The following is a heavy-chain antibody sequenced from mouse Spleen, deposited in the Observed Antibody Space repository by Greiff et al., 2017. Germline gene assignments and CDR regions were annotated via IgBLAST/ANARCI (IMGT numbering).Heavy chain of an antibody. J-gene: IGHJ2*01. V-gene: IGHV3-6*01. CDR2: ISYDGSN. D-gene: IGHD2-3*01. Sequence: VQLKESGPGLVKPSQSLSLTCSVTGYSITSGYYWNWIRQFPGNKLEWMGYISYDGSNNYNPSLKNRISITRDTSKNQFFLKLNSVTTEDTATYYCARDRGLLRGFDYWGQGTTLTVSS. CDR1: GYSITSGYY. CDR3: ARDRGLLRGFDY.